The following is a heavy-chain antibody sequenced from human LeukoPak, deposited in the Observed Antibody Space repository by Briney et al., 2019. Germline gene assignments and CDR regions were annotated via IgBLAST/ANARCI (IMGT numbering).Heavy chain of an antibody. CDR2: INHSGST. J-gene: IGHJ5*02. Sequence: SETLSLTCAVYGGSFSGYYWSWIRQPPGEGLEWIGEINHSGSTNYNPSLKSRVTISVDTSKNQFSLKLSSVTAADTAVYYCARGRPGAYYDILTGGGTWFDPWGQGTLVTVSS. D-gene: IGHD3-9*01. V-gene: IGHV4-34*01. CDR1: GGSFSGYY. CDR3: ARGRPGAYYDILTGGGTWFDP.